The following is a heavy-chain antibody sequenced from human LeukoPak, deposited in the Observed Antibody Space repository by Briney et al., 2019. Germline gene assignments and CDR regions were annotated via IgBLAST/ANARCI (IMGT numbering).Heavy chain of an antibody. V-gene: IGHV1-69*02. CDR2: IISILGIA. D-gene: IGHD1-26*01. Sequence: AVKVSCKACGGTFSSYSISGVRQAPARGVEWMGRIISILGIANYAQKFQGRVTITADKSTSTAYMERSSLRSEDTAVYYCATGPYSGRLGVYYDLWGRGTLVTVSS. CDR1: GGTFSSYS. CDR3: ATGPYSGRLGVYYDL. J-gene: IGHJ2*01.